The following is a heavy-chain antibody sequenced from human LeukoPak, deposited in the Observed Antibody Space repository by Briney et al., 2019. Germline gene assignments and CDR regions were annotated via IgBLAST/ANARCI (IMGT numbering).Heavy chain of an antibody. CDR3: ARAYYYYYYMDV. CDR2: ISSSGSTI. V-gene: IGHV3-11*01. Sequence: PGGSLRLSCAASGFTFSDYYMSWIRQAPGEGLEWVSYISSSGSTIYYADSVKGRFTISRDNAKNSLYLQMNSLRAEDTAVYYCARAYYYYYYMDVWGKGTTVTISS. J-gene: IGHJ6*03. CDR1: GFTFSDYY.